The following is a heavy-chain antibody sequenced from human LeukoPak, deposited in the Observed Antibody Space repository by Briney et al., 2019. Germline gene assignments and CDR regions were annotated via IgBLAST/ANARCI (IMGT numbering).Heavy chain of an antibody. CDR1: GGSISSYY. Sequence: PSETLSLTCTVSGGSISSYYWSWIRQPPGKGLEWIGYIYYSGSTNYNPSLKSRVTMSVDTSKNQFSLKLSSVTAADTAVYYCALAKYYYYGMEVWGQGTTVTVSS. D-gene: IGHD3-16*01. J-gene: IGHJ6*02. CDR3: ALAKYYYYGMEV. V-gene: IGHV4-59*12. CDR2: IYYSGST.